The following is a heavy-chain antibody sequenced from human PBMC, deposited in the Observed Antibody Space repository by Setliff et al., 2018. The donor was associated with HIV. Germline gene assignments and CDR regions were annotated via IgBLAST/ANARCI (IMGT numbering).Heavy chain of an antibody. V-gene: IGHV4-34*01. CDR1: GGPFDYHG. D-gene: IGHD3-3*01. CDR3: TRGPEGVAGGDY. J-gene: IGHJ4*02. Sequence: PSETLSLTCAAYGGPFDYHGWNWIRQSPGKGLEWIGEVDDRGNANYNPSFNIRATISADASKRQFSLKLRSVTAADTAIYYCTRGPEGVAGGDYWGQGILVTVSS. CDR2: VDDRGNA.